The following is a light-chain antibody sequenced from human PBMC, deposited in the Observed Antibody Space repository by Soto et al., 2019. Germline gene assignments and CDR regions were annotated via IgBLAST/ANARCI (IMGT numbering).Light chain of an antibody. J-gene: IGKJ5*01. CDR1: QSISRW. CDR2: GAS. V-gene: IGKV1-5*01. CDR3: QQYNSYPVT. Sequence: DIQMTQSHYTLSASLGDRFRMSCLASQSISRWLAWSQQKPGKAPKLLIYGASTLESGVPLRFSGSGSGTEFTLTISSLQPDDFATYFCQQYNSYPVTFAQVRRLEN.